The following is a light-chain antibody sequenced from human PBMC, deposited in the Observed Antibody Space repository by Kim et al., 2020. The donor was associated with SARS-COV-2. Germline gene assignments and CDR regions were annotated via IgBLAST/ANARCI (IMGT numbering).Light chain of an antibody. Sequence: PGERATLSCRASQSVSSYLAWYQQKPGQAPRLLIYDASNRATGIPARFSGSGSGTDFTLTISSLEPEDFAVYYCQQRSNWPPWTFGQGTKV. J-gene: IGKJ1*01. CDR2: DAS. V-gene: IGKV3-11*01. CDR1: QSVSSY. CDR3: QQRSNWPPWT.